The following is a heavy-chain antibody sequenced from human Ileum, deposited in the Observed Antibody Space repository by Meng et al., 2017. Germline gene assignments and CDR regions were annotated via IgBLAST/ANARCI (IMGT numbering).Heavy chain of an antibody. V-gene: IGHV4-34*01. D-gene: IGHD3-22*01. J-gene: IGHJ4*02. CDR3: SRTSYYDDSGYYPG. CDR1: GGSFSGDY. Sequence: QGQLQQSGAGLLKPSETLPLTCAVYGGSFSGDYWSWIRQPPGKGLEWIGEINHSGSTNYNPSLKSRVTISVDTSKNQFSLKLSSVTAADTAVYYCSRTSYYDDSGYYPGWGQGTLVTVSS. CDR2: INHSGST.